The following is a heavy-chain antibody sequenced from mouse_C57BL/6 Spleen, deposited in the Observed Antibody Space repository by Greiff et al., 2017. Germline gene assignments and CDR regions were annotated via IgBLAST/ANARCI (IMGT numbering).Heavy chain of an antibody. CDR3: ARWDYDVAY. J-gene: IGHJ3*01. D-gene: IGHD2-4*01. CDR1: GYSFTGYY. V-gene: IGHV1-42*01. Sequence: VQLKESGPELVKPGASVKISCKASGYSFTGYYMNWVKQSPEKSLEWIGEINSSTGGTTYNQKFKAKATLTVDKSSSTAYMQLKSLTSEDSAVYYCARWDYDVAYWGQGTLVTVSA. CDR2: INSSTGGT.